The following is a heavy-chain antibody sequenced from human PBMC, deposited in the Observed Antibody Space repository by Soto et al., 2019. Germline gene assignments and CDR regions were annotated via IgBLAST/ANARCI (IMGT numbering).Heavy chain of an antibody. J-gene: IGHJ4*02. V-gene: IGHV5-51*01. CDR1: GYKFSSYW. Sequence: ESLNLSCKASGYKFSSYWIAWLRQVPGKGLEWMGVIYPAASDARYSPSFQGQVTISVDNSISTAYLQWSSLKASDTAMYYCARQIYDADTGPNLQYYFEFWGQGTQVTGSS. CDR2: IYPAASDA. CDR3: ARQIYDADTGPNLQYYFEF. D-gene: IGHD5-18*01.